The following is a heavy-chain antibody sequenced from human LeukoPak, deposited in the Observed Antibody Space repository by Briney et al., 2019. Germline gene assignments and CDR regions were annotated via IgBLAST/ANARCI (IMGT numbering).Heavy chain of an antibody. CDR3: ATSLYDSSGYYTY. V-gene: IGHV3-21*01. D-gene: IGHD3-22*01. CDR1: GFTFSSYS. Sequence: GGSLRLSCAASGFTFSSYSMNWVRQAPGKGLEWVSSISSSSSYIYYADSMKGRFTISRDNAKNSLYLQMNSLRAEDTAVCYCATSLYDSSGYYTYWGQGTLVTVSS. J-gene: IGHJ4*02. CDR2: ISSSSSYI.